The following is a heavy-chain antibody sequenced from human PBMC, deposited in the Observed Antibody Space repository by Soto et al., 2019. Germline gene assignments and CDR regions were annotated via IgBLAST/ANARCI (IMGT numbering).Heavy chain of an antibody. Sequence: ESGGGVVQPGRSLRLSCAESGFTFSSYGMHWVRQAPGKGLEWVAGIWYDGSNKDYADSVKGRFTISRDNSKNTLYLQMNSLRAEDPAVYYCARGFDATISPAWFAPWCQGTLVTVSS. V-gene: IGHV3-33*01. CDR3: ARGFDATISPAWFAP. D-gene: IGHD5-12*01. CDR2: IWYDGSNK. CDR1: GFTFSSYG. J-gene: IGHJ5*02.